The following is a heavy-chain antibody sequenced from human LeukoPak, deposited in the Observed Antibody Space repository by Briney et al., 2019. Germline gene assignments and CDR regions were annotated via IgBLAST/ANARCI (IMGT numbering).Heavy chain of an antibody. V-gene: IGHV4-59*08. CDR2: IYYSGST. D-gene: IGHD3-22*01. Sequence: SETLSLTCTVSGGSISSYYWSWIRQPPGKGLEWIGYIYYSGSTNYNPSLKSRVTISVDTSKNQFSLKLSSVTAADTAVYYCTGKYYYDPSGYYYADYWGQGTLVTVSS. CDR1: GGSISSYY. CDR3: TGKYYYDPSGYYYADY. J-gene: IGHJ4*02.